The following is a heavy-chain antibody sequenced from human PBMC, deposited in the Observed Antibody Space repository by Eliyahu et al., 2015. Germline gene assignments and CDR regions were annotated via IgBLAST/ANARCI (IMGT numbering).Heavy chain of an antibody. CDR3: ARLPLPYSSGYYAFDY. CDR2: IYFSVGT. Sequence: QVQLQASGPGLVKPSETLSLTCTVXGGSISNYYWSWIRQPPGKGPGWIGDIYFSVGTTHNPSLKSRVTISVDTPKNQFSLKLTSVTAADTAVYYCARLPLPYSSGYYAFDYWGQGTLVTVSS. D-gene: IGHD6-19*01. J-gene: IGHJ4*02. CDR1: GGSISNYY. V-gene: IGHV4-59*01.